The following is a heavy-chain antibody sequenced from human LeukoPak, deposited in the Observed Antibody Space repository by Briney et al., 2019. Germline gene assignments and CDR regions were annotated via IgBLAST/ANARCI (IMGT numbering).Heavy chain of an antibody. V-gene: IGHV4-34*01. D-gene: IGHD2-15*01. Sequence: SETLSLTCAVYGGSFSGYYWSWIRQPPGKGLEWIGEINHSGSTNYNPSLKSRVTISVDTSKNQFSLKLSSVTAADTAVYYCARRYCSGGSCYLYYFDYWAQGTLVTVSS. CDR3: ARRYCSGGSCYLYYFDY. CDR2: INHSGST. J-gene: IGHJ4*02. CDR1: GGSFSGYY.